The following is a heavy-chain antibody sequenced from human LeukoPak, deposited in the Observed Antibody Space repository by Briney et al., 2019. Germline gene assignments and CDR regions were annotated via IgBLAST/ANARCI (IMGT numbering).Heavy chain of an antibody. CDR1: GFTFSSYA. Sequence: PGRSLRLSCAASGFTFSSYAMSWVRQAPGKGLEWVSAISGSGGSTYYADSVKGRFTISRDNSKNTLYLQMNSLRAEDTAVYYCAKDPLQVLGSSSSRGWFDPWGQGTLVTVSS. J-gene: IGHJ5*02. CDR3: AKDPLQVLGSSSSRGWFDP. D-gene: IGHD6-6*01. V-gene: IGHV3-23*01. CDR2: ISGSGGST.